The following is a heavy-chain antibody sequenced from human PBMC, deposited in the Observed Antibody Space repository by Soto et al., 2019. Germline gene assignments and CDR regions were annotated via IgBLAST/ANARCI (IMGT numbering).Heavy chain of an antibody. Sequence: SETLSLTCSVSGDSVTSGDYYWTWVRQSPGKGLEWIGYISYSGNTAYNPSLSSRLTISLATSKNLFSQMLHAATAAEPPVYYRARRAYVPSTGYYYSENLGQGASLTVSS. CDR1: GDSVTSGDYY. D-gene: IGHD3-22*01. CDR3: ARRAYVPSTGYYYSEN. J-gene: IGHJ4*02. CDR2: ISYSGNT. V-gene: IGHV4-30-4*01.